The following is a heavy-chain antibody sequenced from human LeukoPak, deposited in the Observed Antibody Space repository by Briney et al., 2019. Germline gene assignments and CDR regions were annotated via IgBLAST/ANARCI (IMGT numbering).Heavy chain of an antibody. J-gene: IGHJ4*02. CDR2: SIGYSGKA. CDR3: ARGKTIDY. Sequence: ASVKVYCKAPDYMLTSFGVSWVRQAPGQGLEWIGWSIGYSGKANYAQKLQDRITMTTDLSTSTVYMELKSLTSDDTAIYYCARGKTIDYWGQGTLVTVSS. V-gene: IGHV1-18*01. D-gene: IGHD1-1*01. CDR1: DYMLTSFG.